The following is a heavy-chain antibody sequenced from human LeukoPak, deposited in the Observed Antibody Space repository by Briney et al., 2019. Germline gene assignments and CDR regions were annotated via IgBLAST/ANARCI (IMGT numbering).Heavy chain of an antibody. V-gene: IGHV1-18*01. J-gene: IGHJ4*02. D-gene: IGHD2-21*01. CDR1: GYTFTNYD. CDR3: AREGPYLYYLDY. CDR2: ISAYNGNT. Sequence: ASVTVTCKASGYTFTNYDINWLRQVPGQGRAWMGWISAYNGNTNYAQKLQGRVTMTTETSTSTAYMELRSLRSDDTAVYYCAREGPYLYYLDYWGQGTLVTVSS.